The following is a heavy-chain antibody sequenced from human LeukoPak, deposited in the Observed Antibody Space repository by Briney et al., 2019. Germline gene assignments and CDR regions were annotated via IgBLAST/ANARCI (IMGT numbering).Heavy chain of an antibody. CDR2: ISDNGGST. J-gene: IGHJ1*01. Sequence: GGSLRLSCAASEFTFSDYAMYWVRQAPGKGLEYVSVISDNGGSTYYANSVKGRFTISRDNSKNTLYLQMGSLIVEDTAVYYCARGDQWELRRPGTEYLQHWGQGTLVTVSS. CDR1: EFTFSDYA. CDR3: ARGDQWELRRPGTEYLQH. V-gene: IGHV3-64*01. D-gene: IGHD1-26*01.